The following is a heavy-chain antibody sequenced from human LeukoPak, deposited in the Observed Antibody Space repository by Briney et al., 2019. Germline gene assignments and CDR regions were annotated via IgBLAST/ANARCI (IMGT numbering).Heavy chain of an antibody. D-gene: IGHD3-10*01. J-gene: IGHJ6*04. CDR2: IYYSGST. CDR1: GGSISSYY. CDR3: ASYVVGSGRLVDYYYGMDV. Sequence: SETLSLTCTVSGGSISSYYWSWIRQPPGKGLEWIGYIYYSGSTNYNPSLKSRVTISVEMSKNQFSLKLSSVTAADTAVYYCASYVVGSGRLVDYYYGMDVWGKRTTVTVSS. V-gene: IGHV4-59*01.